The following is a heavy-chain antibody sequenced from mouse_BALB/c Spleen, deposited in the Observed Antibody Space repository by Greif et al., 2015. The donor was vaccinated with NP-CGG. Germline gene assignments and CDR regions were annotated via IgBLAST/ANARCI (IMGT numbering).Heavy chain of an antibody. D-gene: IGHD4-1*01. CDR2: IDPANGNT. CDR3: ARKLGRGLYFDY. V-gene: IGHV14-3*02. CDR1: GFNVKDTY. Sequence: EVKPMESGAELVKPGASVKLSCTASGFNVKDTYMHWVKQRPEQGLEWIGRIDPANGNTKYDPKFQGKATITADTSSNTAYLQLSSLTSEDTAVYYCARKLGRGLYFDYWGQAPLSQSPQ. J-gene: IGHJ2*01.